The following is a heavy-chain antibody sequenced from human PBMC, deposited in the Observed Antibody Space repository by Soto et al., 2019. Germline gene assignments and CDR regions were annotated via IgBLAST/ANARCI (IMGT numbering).Heavy chain of an antibody. V-gene: IGHV4-30-4*08. Sequence: PSETLSLTCTVSGGSITNDDWWTWVRQPPGKGLEWIGYIYKSATTYYNPSFESRVAISVDTSKSQFSLNVTSVTAADTAVYFCARGRYCLTGRCFPNWFDSWGQGALVTVSS. D-gene: IGHD7-27*01. CDR3: ARGRYCLTGRCFPNWFDS. J-gene: IGHJ5*01. CDR2: IYKSATT. CDR1: GGSITNDDW.